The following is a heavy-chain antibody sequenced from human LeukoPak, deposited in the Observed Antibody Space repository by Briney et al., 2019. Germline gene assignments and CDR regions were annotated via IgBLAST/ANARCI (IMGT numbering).Heavy chain of an antibody. CDR2: ISAYTGNT. CDR3: ARTIVGATPFDY. Sequence: ASVKVSCKASGYTFTTYGINWVRQAPGQGLEWMGWISAYTGNTNYAQKLQGRVTMTTDTSTNTAYMELRGLRSDDTAVYYCARTIVGATPFDYWGQGTLVTVSS. CDR1: GYTFTTYG. D-gene: IGHD1-26*01. V-gene: IGHV1-18*01. J-gene: IGHJ4*02.